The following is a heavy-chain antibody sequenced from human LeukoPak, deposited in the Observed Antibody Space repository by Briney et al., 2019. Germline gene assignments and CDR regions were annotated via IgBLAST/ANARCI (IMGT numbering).Heavy chain of an antibody. CDR2: IRQDGSER. J-gene: IGHJ4*02. V-gene: IGHV3-7*04. D-gene: IGHD3-3*01. CDR3: ARDSGVRDFDC. CDR1: GFTFSIFW. Sequence: SGGSLRLSCTGSGFTFSIFWMSWVRQAPGKGLEWVANIRQDGSERYYMDSVKGRFTISRDNAKNSLHLQMNSLRAEDTAVYYCARDSGVRDFDCWGQGTLVTVSS.